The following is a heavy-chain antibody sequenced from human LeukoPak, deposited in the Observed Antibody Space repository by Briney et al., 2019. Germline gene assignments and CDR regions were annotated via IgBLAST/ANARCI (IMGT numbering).Heavy chain of an antibody. CDR3: ARGLRQTIGYPLFDY. Sequence: AGGSLRLSCAVSGFTFSDYYMSWNRQAPGKGLEWISYIDSSRKAIYYADSVKGRFTISRDNAKNSLFLQMNSLRTEDTAVYYCARGLRQTIGYPLFDYWGQGALVTVSS. V-gene: IGHV3-11*04. J-gene: IGHJ4*02. D-gene: IGHD5-18*01. CDR1: GFTFSDYY. CDR2: IDSSRKAI.